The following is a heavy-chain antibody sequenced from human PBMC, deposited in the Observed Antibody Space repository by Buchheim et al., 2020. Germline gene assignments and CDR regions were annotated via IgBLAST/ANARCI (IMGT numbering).Heavy chain of an antibody. D-gene: IGHD6-13*01. J-gene: IGHJ4*02. CDR2: IYYIGST. CDR3: ARDYVSSSWSSYFDY. V-gene: IGHV4-39*07. Sequence: QLQLQESGPGLVKPSETLSLTCTVSGGSISSSSYYWGWIRQPPGKGLEWIVSIYYIGSTYYNPSLNSRVTISVDTSKNQFSLKLSSVTAADTAVYYCARDYVSSSWSSYFDYWGQGTL. CDR1: GGSISSSSYY.